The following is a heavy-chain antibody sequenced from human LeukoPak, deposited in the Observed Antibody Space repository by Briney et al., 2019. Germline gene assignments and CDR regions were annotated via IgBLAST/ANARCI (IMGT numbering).Heavy chain of an antibody. CDR1: GFTFSSYA. CDR2: ISSRSSTI. Sequence: GGSLRLSCAASGFTFSSYAMSWVRQAPGKGLEWISYISSRSSTIYYADSVKGRFSISRDNAKNSLYLQMDNLRADDTAVYYCVREEGWSFYYAMDVWGQGTTVTVSS. V-gene: IGHV3-48*04. J-gene: IGHJ6*02. CDR3: VREEGWSFYYAMDV.